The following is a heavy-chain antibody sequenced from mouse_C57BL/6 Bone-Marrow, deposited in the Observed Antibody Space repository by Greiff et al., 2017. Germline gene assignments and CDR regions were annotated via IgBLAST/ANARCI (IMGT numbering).Heavy chain of an antibody. CDR2: INPNKGGT. CDR1: GYTFTDYY. Sequence: EVQLQQSGPELVKPGASVKISCKASGYTFTDYYMNWVKQSHGKSLEWIGDINPNKGGTSYNQKFKGKATLTVDKSSSTAYMELRSLTSEDSAVYYCAKDLLLRYWYFDVWGTGTTVTVSS. D-gene: IGHD1-1*01. CDR3: AKDLLLRYWYFDV. J-gene: IGHJ1*03. V-gene: IGHV1-26*01.